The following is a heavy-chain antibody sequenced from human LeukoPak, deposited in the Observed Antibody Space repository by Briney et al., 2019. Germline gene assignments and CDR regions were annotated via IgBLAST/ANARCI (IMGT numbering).Heavy chain of an antibody. CDR3: ARVLRGWSVSPPATIDY. D-gene: IGHD6-19*01. J-gene: IGHJ4*02. CDR2: IYYSGST. V-gene: IGHV4-39*01. CDR1: GGSISSSSYY. Sequence: SETLSLTGTVSGGSISSSSYYWGWIRQPPGKGLEWIGSIYYSGSTYYNPSLKSRVTISVDTSKNQFSLKLSSVTAADTAVYYCARVLRGWSVSPPATIDYWGQGTLVTVSS.